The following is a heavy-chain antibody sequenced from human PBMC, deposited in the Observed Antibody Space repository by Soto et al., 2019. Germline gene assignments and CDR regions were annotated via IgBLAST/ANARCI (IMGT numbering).Heavy chain of an antibody. CDR2: ISGSGGST. Sequence: EVQLLESGGGLVQPGGSLRLSCAASGFTFSSYAMSWVRQAPGKGLEWVSAISGSGGSTYYADSVKGRFTISRDNSKNTRYLQMNCRRAGDTAVYYCAKIPHSSSWYFYAFDIWGQGTMVTVSS. J-gene: IGHJ3*02. CDR1: GFTFSSYA. D-gene: IGHD6-13*01. CDR3: AKIPHSSSWYFYAFDI. V-gene: IGHV3-23*01.